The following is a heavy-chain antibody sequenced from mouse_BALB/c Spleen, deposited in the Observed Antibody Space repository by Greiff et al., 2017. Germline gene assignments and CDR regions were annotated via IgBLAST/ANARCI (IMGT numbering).Heavy chain of an antibody. V-gene: IGHV1-7*01. CDR1: GYTFTSYW. Sequence: QVQLKESGAELAKPGASVKMSCKASGYTFTSYWMHWVKQRPGQGLEWIGYINPSTGYTEYNQKFKDKATLTADKSSSTAYMQLSSLTSEDSAVYYCARCYYGSSYYWYFDVWGAGTTVTVSS. J-gene: IGHJ1*01. CDR2: INPSTGYT. D-gene: IGHD1-1*01. CDR3: ARCYYGSSYYWYFDV.